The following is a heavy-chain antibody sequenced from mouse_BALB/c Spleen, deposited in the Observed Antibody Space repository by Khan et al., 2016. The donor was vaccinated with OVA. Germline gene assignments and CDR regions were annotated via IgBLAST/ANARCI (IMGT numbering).Heavy chain of an antibody. CDR2: INPGSGNT. V-gene: IGHV1-54*01. Sequence: QVQLKQSGAELVRPGTSVKVSCKASGYAFSDYLIEWVKQRPGQGLEWIGVINPGSGNTNYNEKFKGKATLTADKSASTAYMQLRSLTSDDSAVYFCARGGYGTLAYWGQGTPVTVSA. D-gene: IGHD2-1*01. CDR1: GYAFSDYL. J-gene: IGHJ3*01. CDR3: ARGGYGTLAY.